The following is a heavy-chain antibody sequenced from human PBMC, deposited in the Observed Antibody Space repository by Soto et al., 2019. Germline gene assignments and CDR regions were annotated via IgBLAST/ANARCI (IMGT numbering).Heavy chain of an antibody. Sequence: GGSLRLSCAASGFTFSSYWMHWVRQAPGKGLVWVSRINSDGSSTSYADSVKGRFTISRDNAKNTLYLQMNSLRAEDTAVYYCARGIPARAFDIWGQGTMVTVSS. J-gene: IGHJ3*02. CDR2: INSDGSST. CDR1: GFTFSSYW. CDR3: ARGIPARAFDI. V-gene: IGHV3-74*01.